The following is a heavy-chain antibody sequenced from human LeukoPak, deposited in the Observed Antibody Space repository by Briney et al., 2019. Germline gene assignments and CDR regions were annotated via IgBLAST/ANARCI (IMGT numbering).Heavy chain of an antibody. D-gene: IGHD3-22*01. J-gene: IGHJ4*02. CDR2: IYPGDSDT. CDR1: GYSFTCYW. V-gene: IGHV5-51*01. Sequence: GESLKISCKGSGYSFTCYWIGWVRQMPGKGLDWMGIIYPGDSDTRYSPSFQGQVTISADKSISTAYLQWSSLKASDTAMYYCARLIDYYDSSGYYLDYWGQGTLVTVSS. CDR3: ARLIDYYDSSGYYLDY.